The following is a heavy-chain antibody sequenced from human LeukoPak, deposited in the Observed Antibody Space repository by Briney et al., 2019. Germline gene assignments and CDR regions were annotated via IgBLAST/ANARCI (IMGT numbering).Heavy chain of an antibody. Sequence: GGSLRLSCAASGFTFSSYAMSWVRQAPGKGLEWVSAISATASNTYYADSVKGRFTISRDNSKNTLYLQMNSLRAEDTAVYYCAKLSPYYDSSGWIDYWGQGTLVTVSS. CDR3: AKLSPYYDSSGWIDY. V-gene: IGHV3-23*01. CDR1: GFTFSSYA. J-gene: IGHJ4*02. CDR2: ISATASNT. D-gene: IGHD3-22*01.